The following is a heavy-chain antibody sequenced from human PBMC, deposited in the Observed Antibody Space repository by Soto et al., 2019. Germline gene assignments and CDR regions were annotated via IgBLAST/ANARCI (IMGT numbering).Heavy chain of an antibody. CDR3: SRWPDVYYYYGMDD. V-gene: IGHV1-8*01. J-gene: IGHJ6*02. Sequence: QVQLVQSGAEVKKPGASVKVSCKASGYTFTSYDINWVRQATGQGLEWMGWMNPNSGNTGYAQKFQGRVTMTRNTSISTAYRELSSLSSEDTAVYYCSRWPDVYYYYGMDDWGQGTTVTVSS. CDR1: GYTFTSYD. CDR2: MNPNSGNT.